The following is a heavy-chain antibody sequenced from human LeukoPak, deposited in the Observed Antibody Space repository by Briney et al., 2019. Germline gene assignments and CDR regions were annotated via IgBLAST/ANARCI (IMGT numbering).Heavy chain of an antibody. J-gene: IGHJ4*02. CDR3: ARDRSYSSSWHYFDY. CDR2: INTDGSST. D-gene: IGHD6-13*01. Sequence: GGSLRLSCAASGFTFSGYWMHWVRQAPGKGLVWVSRINTDGSSTIYADSVKGRFTISRDNAKNTLYLQMNSLRAEDTAVYYCARDRSYSSSWHYFDYWGQGTLVTVSS. CDR1: GFTFSGYW. V-gene: IGHV3-74*01.